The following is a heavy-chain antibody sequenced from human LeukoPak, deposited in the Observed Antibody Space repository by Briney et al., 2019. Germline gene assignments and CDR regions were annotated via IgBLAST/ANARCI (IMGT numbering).Heavy chain of an antibody. V-gene: IGHV1-69*08. D-gene: IGHD5-18*01. CDR3: ARDFGRRGYSYGLNWFDP. Sequence: ASVKVSCKASGGTFSSYTISWVRQAPGQGLEWMGRIIPILGKANYAQKFQGRVTITADKSTSTAYMELSGLRSEDTAVYYCARDFGRRGYSYGLNWFDPWGQGTLVTVSS. CDR1: GGTFSSYT. CDR2: IIPILGKA. J-gene: IGHJ5*02.